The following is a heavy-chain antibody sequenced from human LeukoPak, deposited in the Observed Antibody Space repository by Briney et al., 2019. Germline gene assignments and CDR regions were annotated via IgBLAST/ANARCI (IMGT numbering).Heavy chain of an antibody. CDR2: IYYSGST. CDR3: ARDRSSGWYFDY. J-gene: IGHJ4*02. D-gene: IGHD6-19*01. Sequence: SETLSLTCTVSGGSISSYYWSWIRQPPGEGLEWIGYIYYSGSTNYNPSLKSRVTILVDTSKNQFSLKLSSVTAADTAMYYCARDRSSGWYFDYWGQGTLVTVSS. CDR1: GGSISSYY. V-gene: IGHV4-59*01.